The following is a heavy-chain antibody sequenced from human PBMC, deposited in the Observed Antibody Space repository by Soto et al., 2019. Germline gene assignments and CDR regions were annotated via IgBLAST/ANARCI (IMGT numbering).Heavy chain of an antibody. Sequence: GGSLRLSCEASGFTFNTYSMHWVRQPPGKGLEWLAAIWYDGTQKYYADSVKGRFIISRDNSKKTLYLEMNSLRAEDTAVYYCGKERRGSGWSVCNFWGQGALFTVSS. CDR2: IWYDGTQK. J-gene: IGHJ4*02. CDR1: GFTFNTYS. CDR3: GKERRGSGWSVCNF. D-gene: IGHD6-19*01. V-gene: IGHV3-33*06.